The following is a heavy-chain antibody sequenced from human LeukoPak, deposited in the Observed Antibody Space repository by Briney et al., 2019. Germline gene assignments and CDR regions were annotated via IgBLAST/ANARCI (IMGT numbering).Heavy chain of an antibody. D-gene: IGHD5-18*01. J-gene: IGHJ4*02. CDR2: LNPGGGSR. CDR3: AREIGPIQLHLWGSAFDY. CDR1: GYTFTSYG. Sequence: ASVKVSCKASGYTFTSYGISWVRQAPGQGLEWMGILNPGGGSRNYAQKFQGRVTMTRDTSTSTVYMEPSSLRSEDTAVYYCAREIGPIQLHLWGSAFDYWGQGTLVTVSS. V-gene: IGHV1-46*01.